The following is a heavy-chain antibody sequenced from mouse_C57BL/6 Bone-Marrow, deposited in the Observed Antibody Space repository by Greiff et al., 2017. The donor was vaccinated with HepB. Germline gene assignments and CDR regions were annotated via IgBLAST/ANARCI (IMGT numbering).Heavy chain of an antibody. D-gene: IGHD1-1*02. CDR2: IYPGGGYT. CDR3: ARAGGYYDPYYFDY. J-gene: IGHJ2*01. CDR1: GYTFTNYW. Sequence: QVQLQQSGAELVRPGTSVKMSCKASGYTFTNYWIGWAKQRPGHGLEWIGEIYPGGGYTNYNEKFKGKATLTADKSSSTAYMQFSSLTSEDSAIYYCARAGGYYDPYYFDYWGQGTTLTVSS. V-gene: IGHV1-63*01.